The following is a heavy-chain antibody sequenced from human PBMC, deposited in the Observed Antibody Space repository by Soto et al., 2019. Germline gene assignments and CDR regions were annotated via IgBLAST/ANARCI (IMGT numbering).Heavy chain of an antibody. J-gene: IGHJ5*02. D-gene: IGHD1-26*01. Sequence: LRLSCAISGFSVSSNYLSWVRQAPGKGLEWVSVHYSGGSTYYADSVQGRFTISRDKSNNTLYLQMRRVSAEDTAVYFCARHRHPRGTVGATSPLDPWGQGTQVTVSS. V-gene: IGHV3-53*01. CDR2: HYSGGST. CDR3: ARHRHPRGTVGATSPLDP. CDR1: GFSVSSNY.